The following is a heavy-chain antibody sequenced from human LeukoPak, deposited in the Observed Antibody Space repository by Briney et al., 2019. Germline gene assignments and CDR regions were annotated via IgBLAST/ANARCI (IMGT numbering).Heavy chain of an antibody. CDR2: IYYSGST. CDR1: GGSISSYY. J-gene: IGHJ6*03. V-gene: IGHV4-59*12. CDR3: ARDGSYYYDSSGYYLGYYYYYMDV. Sequence: PSETLSLTCTVSGGSISSYYWSWIRQPPGKGLEYIGYIYYSGSTNYNPSLKSRVTISVDTSKNQFSLKLSSVTAADTAVYYCARDGSYYYDSSGYYLGYYYYYMDVWGKGTTVTVSS. D-gene: IGHD3-22*01.